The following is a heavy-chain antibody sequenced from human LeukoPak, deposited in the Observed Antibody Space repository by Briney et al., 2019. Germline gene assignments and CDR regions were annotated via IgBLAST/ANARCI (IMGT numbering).Heavy chain of an antibody. V-gene: IGHV1-18*01. J-gene: IGHJ5*02. CDR3: ARNGGITEVNWFDP. CDR2: ISAYNGNT. D-gene: IGHD2-8*01. CDR1: GYTFTSYG. Sequence: ASVKVSCKASGYTFTSYGISWVRQAPGQGLEWMGLISAYNGNTNYAQKLQGRVTMTTDTSTSTAYMELRSLKSDDTAVYYCARNGGITEVNWFDPWGQGTLVTVSS.